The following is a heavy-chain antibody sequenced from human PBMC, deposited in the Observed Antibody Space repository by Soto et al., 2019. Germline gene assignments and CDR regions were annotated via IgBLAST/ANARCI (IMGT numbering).Heavy chain of an antibody. Sequence: ASVKVSCKASGYTFTSCYMHWVRQAPGQGLEWMGIINPSGGSTSYAQKVKGRVTMTRDTSTSTVYLELSSLRSEDTAVYSCAIVATILDAFAIWGQGKIVTV. V-gene: IGHV1-46*03. J-gene: IGHJ3*02. CDR1: GYTFTSCY. D-gene: IGHD5-12*01. CDR3: AIVATILDAFAI. CDR2: INPSGGST.